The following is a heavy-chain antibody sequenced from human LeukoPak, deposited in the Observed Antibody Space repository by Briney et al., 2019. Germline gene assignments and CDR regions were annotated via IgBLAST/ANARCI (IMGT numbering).Heavy chain of an antibody. D-gene: IGHD3-10*01. V-gene: IGHV3-30*04. CDR3: AKVSGGLTMVRGVIISGRPVDAFDI. CDR2: ISYDGSNK. Sequence: PGRSLRLTCAASGFTFSSYAMHWVRQAPGKGLEWVAVISYDGSNKYYADSVEGRFTISRDNSKNTLYLQMNSLRAEDTAVYYCAKVSGGLTMVRGVIISGRPVDAFDIWGQGTMVTVSS. CDR1: GFTFSSYA. J-gene: IGHJ3*02.